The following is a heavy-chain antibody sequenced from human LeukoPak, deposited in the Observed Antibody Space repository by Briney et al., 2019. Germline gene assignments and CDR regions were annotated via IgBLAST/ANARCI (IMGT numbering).Heavy chain of an antibody. CDR3: ARDPHSLDY. CDR1: GFSFSSYS. CDR2: IAYTGTI. Sequence: GGSLRLSCTASGFSFSSYSMNWVRQAPGKGLEWVAYIAYTGTIHYADSMRGRFAISRDNAKSSLFLQLNSLRAEDTAVYYCARDPHSLDYWGQGTLVTVSS. J-gene: IGHJ4*02. V-gene: IGHV3-48*01.